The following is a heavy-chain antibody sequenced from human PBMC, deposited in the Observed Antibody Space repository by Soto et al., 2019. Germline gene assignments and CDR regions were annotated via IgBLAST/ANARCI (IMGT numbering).Heavy chain of an antibody. CDR2: IYYSGST. D-gene: IGHD2-15*01. J-gene: IGHJ4*02. CDR3: ARLYPPGYCSGGSGSWRGGFDY. V-gene: IGHV4-39*01. Sequence: QLQLQESGPGLVKPSETLSLTCTVSGGSISSSSYYWGWIRQPPGKGREGIGGIYYSGSTYYNPSLKSRVTISVNTSNNLDSLKLSSVIAAGTAVYAFARLYPPGYCSGGSGSWRGGFDYWGQGTLVTVSS. CDR1: GGSISSSSYY.